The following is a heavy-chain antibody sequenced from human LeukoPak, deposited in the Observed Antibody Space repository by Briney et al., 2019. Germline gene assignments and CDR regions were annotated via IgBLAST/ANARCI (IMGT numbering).Heavy chain of an antibody. CDR2: IIPIFCTA. D-gene: IGHD1-7*01. CDR3: AREPGTTPYYMDV. CDR1: GGTFSSYA. Sequence: ASVKVSCKASGGTFSSYAISLVRQAPGQGLEWMGGIIPIFCTANYAQKFQGRVTITTDEYTSTAYMELSSLRSEDTAVYYCAREPGTTPYYMDVWGKGTTVTVSS. V-gene: IGHV1-69*05. J-gene: IGHJ6*03.